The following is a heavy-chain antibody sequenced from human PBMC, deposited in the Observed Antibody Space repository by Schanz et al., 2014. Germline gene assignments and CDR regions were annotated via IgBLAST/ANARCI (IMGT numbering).Heavy chain of an antibody. J-gene: IGHJ4*02. Sequence: EVQLVESGGGLAQPGGSLRLSCAASGITFSGYSMNWVRQAPGKGLEWVSYISGSSSTKYYADSVKGRFTISRDNARNSLYLQLNSLRVEDSGVYFCAQPRGTFMVRIDNWGQGVRIIVSS. CDR1: GITFSGYS. V-gene: IGHV3-48*04. D-gene: IGHD3-3*02. CDR2: ISGSSSTK. CDR3: AQPRGTFMVRIDN.